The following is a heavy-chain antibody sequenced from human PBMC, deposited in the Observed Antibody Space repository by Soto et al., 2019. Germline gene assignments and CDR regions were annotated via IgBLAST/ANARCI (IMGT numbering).Heavy chain of an antibody. Sequence: SETLSLTCTVSGGSMSSYYWSWIRQPPGKGLEWIGYIYYSGSTNYNPSLKSRVTISVDTSKNQFSLKLSSVTAADTAVYYCARDDSGGWHGHNWFDPWGQGTLVTVSS. CDR3: ARDDSGGWHGHNWFDP. CDR2: IYYSGST. CDR1: GGSMSSYY. D-gene: IGHD6-19*01. J-gene: IGHJ5*02. V-gene: IGHV4-59*01.